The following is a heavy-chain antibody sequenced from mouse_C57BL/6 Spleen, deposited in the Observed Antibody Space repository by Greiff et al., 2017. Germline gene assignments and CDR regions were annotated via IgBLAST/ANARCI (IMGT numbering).Heavy chain of an antibody. CDR1: GFTFSNYW. Sequence: DVQLQESGGGLVQPGGSMKLSCVASGFTFSNYWMNWVRQSPEKGLEWVAQIRLKSDNYATHYAESVKGRFTISRDDSKSSVYLQMNNLRAEDTGIFYCTGGRYYYGSVPYLYFDFWGTGTTVTVSS. D-gene: IGHD1-1*01. CDR2: IRLKSDNYAT. J-gene: IGHJ1*03. CDR3: TGGRYYYGSVPYLYFDF. V-gene: IGHV6-3*01.